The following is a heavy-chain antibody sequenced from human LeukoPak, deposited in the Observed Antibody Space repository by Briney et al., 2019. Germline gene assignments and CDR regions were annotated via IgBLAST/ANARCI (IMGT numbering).Heavy chain of an antibody. CDR3: AKDRLGDFGENWFDP. CDR1: GYTFTSYD. J-gene: IGHJ5*02. D-gene: IGHD3-3*01. CDR2: INPNSGNT. Sequence: GASVKVSCKAPGYTFTSYDIDWVRQATGQGLEWMGWINPNSGNTGYAQKFQGRVTMTRDTSISTAYMELSSLRSEDTAVYYCAKDRLGDFGENWFDPWGQGTLVTVSS. V-gene: IGHV1-8*01.